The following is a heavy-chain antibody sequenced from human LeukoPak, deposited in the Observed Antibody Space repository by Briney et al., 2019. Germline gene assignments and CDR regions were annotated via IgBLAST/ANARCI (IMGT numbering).Heavy chain of an antibody. CDR3: AKIEGGSYDSSSFDY. D-gene: IGHD1-26*01. CDR1: GFTFSSYG. Sequence: GGSLRLSCAASGFTFSSYGRHWVRQAPGKGLEWVAFIRYDGSNKYYADSVKGRFTISRDNSKNTLYLQMNSLRAEDTAVYYCAKIEGGSYDSSSFDYWGQGTLVTVSS. V-gene: IGHV3-30*02. CDR2: IRYDGSNK. J-gene: IGHJ4*02.